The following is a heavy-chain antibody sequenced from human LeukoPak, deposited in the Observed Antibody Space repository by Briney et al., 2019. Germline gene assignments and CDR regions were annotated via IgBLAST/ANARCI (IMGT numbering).Heavy chain of an antibody. J-gene: IGHJ6*03. D-gene: IGHD3-3*01. V-gene: IGHV1-2*02. CDR1: GYTFTDYY. CDR3: ATDPRTTVFGTFRYYYMDV. Sequence: GASVKVSCKTSGYTFTDYYIHWVRQAPGQGLEWIGWINPDSGYTNYAQKFQGRVTMTRDTSINTAYMELSRLTSDDTAVYYCATDPRTTVFGTFRYYYMDVWGEGTTVAVSS. CDR2: INPDSGYT.